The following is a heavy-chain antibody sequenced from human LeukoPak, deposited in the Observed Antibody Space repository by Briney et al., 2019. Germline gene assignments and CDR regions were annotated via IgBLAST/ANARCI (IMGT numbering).Heavy chain of an antibody. D-gene: IGHD5-12*01. CDR3: ARDRYSGYDGFGAFDI. CDR1: GGPLTSYY. CDR2: IYYRGTT. J-gene: IGHJ3*02. Sequence: SETLSLTCSVSGGPLTSYYWTWIRQPPGKGLEWIGFIYYRGTTNYNPSLESRVTISIDTSKNRFSLKLSSVTAADTAVYYCARDRYSGYDGFGAFDIWGQGTMVTVSS. V-gene: IGHV4-59*01.